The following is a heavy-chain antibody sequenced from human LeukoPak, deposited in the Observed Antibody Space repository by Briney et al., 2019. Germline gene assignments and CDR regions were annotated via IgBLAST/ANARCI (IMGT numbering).Heavy chain of an antibody. V-gene: IGHV3-9*01. CDR2: ISWNSGSI. Sequence: GRSLRLSCAASGFTFDDYAMHWVRQAPGKGLEWVSGISWNSGSIGYADSVKGRFTISRDNAKNSLYLQMNSLRAEDTALYYCAKDKVSYSSSFDYWGQGTLVTVSS. J-gene: IGHJ4*02. CDR1: GFTFDDYA. CDR3: AKDKVSYSSSFDY. D-gene: IGHD6-13*01.